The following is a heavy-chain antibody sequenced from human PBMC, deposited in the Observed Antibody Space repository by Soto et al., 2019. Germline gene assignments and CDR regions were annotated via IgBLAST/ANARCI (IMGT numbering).Heavy chain of an antibody. J-gene: IGHJ4*02. Sequence: EVQLVESGGGLVQPGGSLRLSCPASGFTFSSHSMNWVRQAPGKGLEWVSDISSGGSTMYYADSVKGRFTISRDNAKNSLYLQMNSLRAEDTAVYYCARGWSSFDYWGQGTLVTVSS. CDR3: ARGWSSFDY. V-gene: IGHV3-48*01. D-gene: IGHD2-15*01. CDR2: ISSGGSTM. CDR1: GFTFSSHS.